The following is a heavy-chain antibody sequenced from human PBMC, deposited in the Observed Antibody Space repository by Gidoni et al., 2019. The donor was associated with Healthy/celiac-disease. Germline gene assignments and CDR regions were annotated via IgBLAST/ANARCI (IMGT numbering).Heavy chain of an antibody. CDR3: ARLGAADGAYYYYGMDV. Sequence: QVQLQESGPGLVKPSATLSLTCTVSGGSISSYYWSWIRQPPGKGLEWIGYIYYSGSTNYNPSLKSRVTISVDTSKNQFSLKLSSVTAADTAVYYCARLGAADGAYYYYGMDVWGQGTTVIVSS. CDR2: IYYSGST. CDR1: GGSISSYY. J-gene: IGHJ6*02. D-gene: IGHD6-13*01. V-gene: IGHV4-59*08.